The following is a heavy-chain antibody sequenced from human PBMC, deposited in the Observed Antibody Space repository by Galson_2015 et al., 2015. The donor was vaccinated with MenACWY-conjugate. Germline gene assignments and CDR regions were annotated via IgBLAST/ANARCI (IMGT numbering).Heavy chain of an antibody. CDR2: ISGSGGST. CDR1: GFTFSSYA. D-gene: IGHD6-19*01. Sequence: SLRLSCAASGFTFSSYAMSWVRQAPGKGLEWVSAISGSGGSTYYADSVKGRFTISRDNSKNTLYLQMNSLRAEDPAVYYCAKDGLAVAGSSKYYYYYMDVWGKGTTVTVSS. J-gene: IGHJ6*03. V-gene: IGHV3-23*01. CDR3: AKDGLAVAGSSKYYYYYMDV.